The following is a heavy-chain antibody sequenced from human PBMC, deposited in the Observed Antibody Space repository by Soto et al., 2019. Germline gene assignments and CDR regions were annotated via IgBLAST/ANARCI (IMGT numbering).Heavy chain of an antibody. CDR1: GGTFSSYA. J-gene: IGHJ4*02. CDR3: ASSPLAVAGITEYYFDY. V-gene: IGHV1-69*13. D-gene: IGHD6-19*01. CDR2: IIPIFGTA. Sequence: SVKVSCKASGGTFSSYAISWVRQAPGLGLEWMGGIIPIFGTANYAQKFQGRVTITADESTSTAYMELSSLRSEDTAVYYCASSPLAVAGITEYYFDYWGQGTLVTVSS.